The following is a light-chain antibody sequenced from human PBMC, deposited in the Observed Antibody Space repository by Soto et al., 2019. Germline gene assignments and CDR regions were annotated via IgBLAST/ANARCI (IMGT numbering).Light chain of an antibody. V-gene: IGKV1-33*01. CDR1: QDISNY. Sequence: DVHMCQSPSCRSASVGNRFTITCQASQDISNYLNWYQQKPGKAPKLLIYHASNLETGVPSRFSGSGSGTDFTLTISSLQPEDIATYYCQQYDNLPLTFGGGTQVDIK. CDR2: HAS. CDR3: QQYDNLPLT. J-gene: IGKJ4*01.